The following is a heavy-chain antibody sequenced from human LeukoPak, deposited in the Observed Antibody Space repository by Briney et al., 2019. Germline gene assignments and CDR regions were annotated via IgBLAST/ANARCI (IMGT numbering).Heavy chain of an antibody. CDR2: LYYSGNI. Sequence: SETLSLTCTVPGGSISSYYWSWIRQLPGNGLEWIGCLYYSGNIDYNPSLKSRVTISVDTSKNQFSLRLTSLTAADTAVYYCASHDPYAFDYWGQGTLVTVSS. V-gene: IGHV4-59*08. CDR1: GGSISSYY. D-gene: IGHD4-17*01. CDR3: ASHDPYAFDY. J-gene: IGHJ4*02.